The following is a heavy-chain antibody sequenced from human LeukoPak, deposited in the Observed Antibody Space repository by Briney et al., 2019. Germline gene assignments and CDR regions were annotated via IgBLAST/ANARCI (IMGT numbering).Heavy chain of an antibody. CDR3: ARDPPTSGIAVAWAY. CDR2: IYSGGST. CDR1: GFTFSSYA. J-gene: IGHJ4*02. Sequence: GGSLRLSCAASGFTFSSYAMSWVRQAPGKGLEWVSVIYSGGSTYYADSVKGRFTISRDNSKNTLYLQMNSLRVEDTAVYYCARDPPTSGIAVAWAYWGQGTLVTVSS. D-gene: IGHD6-19*01. V-gene: IGHV3-23*03.